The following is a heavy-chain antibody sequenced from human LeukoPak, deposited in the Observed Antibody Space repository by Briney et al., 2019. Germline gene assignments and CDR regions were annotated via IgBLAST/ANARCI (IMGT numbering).Heavy chain of an antibody. V-gene: IGHV3-7*01. CDR1: GFTFSSYW. D-gene: IGHD3-9*01. J-gene: IGHJ4*02. CDR3: ARVPVLRYFDWLPPVYYFDY. Sequence: GGSLRLSCAASGFTFSSYWMSWVRQAPGKGLEWVANIKQDGSEKYYVDSVKGRFTISRDNAKNSLYLQMNSLRAEDTAVYYCARVPVLRYFDWLPPVYYFDYWGQGTLVTVSS. CDR2: IKQDGSEK.